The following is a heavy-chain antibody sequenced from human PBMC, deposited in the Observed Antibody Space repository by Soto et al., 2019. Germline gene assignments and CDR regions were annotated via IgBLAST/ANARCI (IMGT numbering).Heavy chain of an antibody. Sequence: GWSMRLSCAASVFTFSSYAMHWVRQPPGKALECVSVISYDGGNKYYADSVKGRFTISRDNSKNTLYLQMNSLRAEDTAVYYCARQGRDFWSVRNFFDYWGQGTQVTVSS. CDR1: VFTFSSYA. CDR2: ISYDGGNK. J-gene: IGHJ4*02. V-gene: IGHV3-30-3*01. D-gene: IGHD3-3*01. CDR3: ARQGRDFWSVRNFFDY.